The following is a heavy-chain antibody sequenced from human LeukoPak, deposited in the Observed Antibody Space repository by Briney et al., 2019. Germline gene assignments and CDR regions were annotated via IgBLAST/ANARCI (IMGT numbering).Heavy chain of an antibody. Sequence: GGSLRLSCAASGFTFRSYSMNWVRQAPGKGLEWVSSISSRSSYIYYADSVKGRFTISRDNAKNSLYLQMNSLRAEDTAVYYCAAPNMTTVTTLLVWAFDIWGQGTTVTVSS. J-gene: IGHJ3*02. CDR1: GFTFRSYS. D-gene: IGHD4-17*01. V-gene: IGHV3-21*04. CDR2: ISSRSSYI. CDR3: AAPNMTTVTTLLVWAFDI.